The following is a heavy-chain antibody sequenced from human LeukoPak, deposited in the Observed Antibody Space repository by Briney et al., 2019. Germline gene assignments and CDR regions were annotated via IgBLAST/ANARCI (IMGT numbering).Heavy chain of an antibody. CDR3: ARASGSGWSD. D-gene: IGHD6-19*01. CDR1: GYSISSGYY. J-gene: IGHJ4*02. V-gene: IGHV4-38-2*02. CDR2: ISNSGKT. Sequence: SETLSLTCTVSGYSISSGYYWGWIRQPPGEGLEWIGAISNSGKTYYKSSLQSRVTISMDTLKNDFSLRLTSATVADTAFYYCARASGSGWSDWSQGTLVTVSS.